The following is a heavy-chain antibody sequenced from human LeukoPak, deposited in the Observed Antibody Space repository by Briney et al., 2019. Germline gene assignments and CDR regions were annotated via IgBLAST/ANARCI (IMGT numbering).Heavy chain of an antibody. CDR2: INPNSGGT. J-gene: IGHJ4*02. CDR1: GDTFTGYY. CDR3: ARVPKATPGHFDY. Sequence: ASVKVSCKASGDTFTGYYMHWVRQAPGQGLEWMGWINPNSGGTNYAQKFKGRVTMTRDTSISTAYMELSRLRSDDTAVYYCARVPKATPGHFDYWGQGTLVTVSS. V-gene: IGHV1-2*02.